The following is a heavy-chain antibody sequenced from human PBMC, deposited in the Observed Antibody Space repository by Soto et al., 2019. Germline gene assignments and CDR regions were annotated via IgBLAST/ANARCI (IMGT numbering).Heavy chain of an antibody. V-gene: IGHV5-51*01. CDR3: ARFYSDSAPSYYYYYGMDV. J-gene: IGHJ6*02. Sequence: GESLKISCKGSGYSFTSYWIGWVRQMPGKGLEWMGIIYPGDSDTRYSPSFQSQVTISADKSISTAYLQWSSLKASDTAMYYCARFYSDSAPSYYYYYGMDVWGQGTTVTVSS. CDR1: GYSFTSYW. CDR2: IYPGDSDT. D-gene: IGHD2-15*01.